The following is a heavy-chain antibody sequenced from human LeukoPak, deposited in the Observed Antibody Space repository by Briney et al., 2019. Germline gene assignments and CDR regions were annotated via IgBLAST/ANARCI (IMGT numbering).Heavy chain of an antibody. CDR1: GYTFTGYY. V-gene: IGHV1-2*02. CDR2: INPNSGGT. J-gene: IGHJ4*02. CDR3: ARGACSSTSCFYFDY. Sequence: AASVKVSCKASGYTFTGYYMHWVRQAPGQGLEWMGWINPNSGGTNYAQKFQGRVTMTRDTSISTAYMELSRLRSDDTAVNYCARGACSSTSCFYFDYWGQGTLVTVSS. D-gene: IGHD2-2*01.